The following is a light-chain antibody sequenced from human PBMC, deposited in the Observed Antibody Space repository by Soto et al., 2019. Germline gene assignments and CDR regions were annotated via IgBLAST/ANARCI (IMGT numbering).Light chain of an antibody. Sequence: QSALTQPRSVSGSPEQSVTVSCTGTSSDVGGYTYVSWYQQHPGKAPKLIIYDVNKRPSEVPDRFSGSKSGNTASLTISGLQAEDEADYYCCSYAGTYTWVFAGGTKVTVL. CDR1: SSDVGGYTY. J-gene: IGLJ3*02. CDR2: DVN. V-gene: IGLV2-11*01. CDR3: CSYAGTYTWV.